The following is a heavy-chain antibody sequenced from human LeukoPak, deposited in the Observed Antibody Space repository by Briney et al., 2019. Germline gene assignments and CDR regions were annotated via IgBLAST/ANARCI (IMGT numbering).Heavy chain of an antibody. D-gene: IGHD6-13*01. V-gene: IGHV3-30*02. CDR2: VRYDGSNK. J-gene: IGHJ4*02. Sequence: TGGSLRLSCAASGFTFSGYGMHWVRQAPGKGLEWVAFVRYDGSNKYYADSVKGRFTISRDDSKSTLYLQVNSLRAEDTALYYCAKAPYTSSAYFFDSWGQGTLVTVSS. CDR1: GFTFSGYG. CDR3: AKAPYTSSAYFFDS.